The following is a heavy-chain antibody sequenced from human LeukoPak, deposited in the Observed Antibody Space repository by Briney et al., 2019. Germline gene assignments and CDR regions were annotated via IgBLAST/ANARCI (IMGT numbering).Heavy chain of an antibody. CDR1: GGSISSGSYY. V-gene: IGHV4-61*02. Sequence: SETLSLTCTVSGGSISSGSYYWSWIRQPAGKGLEWIGRIYTSRSTNYNPSLKSRVTISVDTSKNQFSLKLSSVTAADTAVYYCARGLGSSSFNWFDPWGQGTLVTVSS. CDR3: ARGLGSSSFNWFDP. CDR2: IYTSRST. J-gene: IGHJ5*02. D-gene: IGHD6-6*01.